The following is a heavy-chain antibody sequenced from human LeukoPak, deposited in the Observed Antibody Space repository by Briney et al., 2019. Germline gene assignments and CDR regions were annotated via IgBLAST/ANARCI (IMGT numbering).Heavy chain of an antibody. D-gene: IGHD3-10*01. V-gene: IGHV4-4*09. CDR3: ARHGSVRSPLGP. J-gene: IGHJ5*02. CDR1: GGSISGYY. Sequence: PSETLSLTCSVSGGSISGYYWSWIRQPPGKVLEWIGYIYASGSTNYNPSLKSRVIISVDTSKNQFSLNLTSVTAADTAVYYCARHGSVRSPLGPWGQGTLVTVSS. CDR2: IYASGST.